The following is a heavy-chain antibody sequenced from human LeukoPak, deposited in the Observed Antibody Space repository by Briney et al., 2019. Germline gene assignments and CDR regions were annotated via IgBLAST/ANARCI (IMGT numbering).Heavy chain of an antibody. Sequence: SETLSLTRAVSGYSISSGSYWGWIRQPPGTGLEWIGNIYHSESTYYNPSLRSRVTISVDTSKNQFSLKLSAVTAADTAVYYWARAGIGIRYYMDVWGKGTTVTVSS. D-gene: IGHD3-10*01. J-gene: IGHJ6*03. V-gene: IGHV4-38-2*01. CDR2: IYHSEST. CDR3: ARAGIGIRYYMDV. CDR1: GYSISSGSY.